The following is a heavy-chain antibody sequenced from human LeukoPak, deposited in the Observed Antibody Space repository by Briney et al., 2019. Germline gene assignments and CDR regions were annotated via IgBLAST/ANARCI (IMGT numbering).Heavy chain of an antibody. Sequence: SGGSLRLSCAASGFTFSIYAMHWVRQAPGEGLEYVSAITSNGGSAYYANSVKGRFTISRDNSKNTLYLQMGSLRAEDMAVYYCARENCDSTTCYKTIDYWGQGTLVTVSS. CDR3: ARENCDSTTCYKTIDY. CDR1: GFTFSIYA. D-gene: IGHD2-2*02. CDR2: ITSNGGSA. J-gene: IGHJ4*02. V-gene: IGHV3-64*01.